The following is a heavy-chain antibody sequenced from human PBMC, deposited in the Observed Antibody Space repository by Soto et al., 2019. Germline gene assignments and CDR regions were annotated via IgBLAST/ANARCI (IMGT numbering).Heavy chain of an antibody. CDR3: ARVEESIDYYYMDV. CDR2: IIPILGIA. Sequence: VKVSCKASGGTFSSYTISWLRQAPGQGLEWMGRIIPILGIANYAQKFQGRVTITADKSTSTAYMELSSLRSEDTAVYYCARVEESIDYYYMDVWGKGTTVTVSS. J-gene: IGHJ6*03. CDR1: GGTFSSYT. V-gene: IGHV1-69*02. D-gene: IGHD3-16*01.